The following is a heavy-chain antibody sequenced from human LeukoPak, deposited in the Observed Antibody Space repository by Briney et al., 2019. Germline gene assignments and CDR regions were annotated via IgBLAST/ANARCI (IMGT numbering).Heavy chain of an antibody. Sequence: GASVKVSCKASGYTFTSYAMNWVRQAPGQGLEWMGWINTNTGNPTYAQGFTGRFVFSLDTSVSTAYLQISSLKAEDTAVYYCAREGWIQLKYYYYYMDVWGKGTTVTVSS. D-gene: IGHD5-18*01. CDR1: GYTFTSYA. CDR3: AREGWIQLKYYYYYMDV. CDR2: INTNTGNP. V-gene: IGHV7-4-1*02. J-gene: IGHJ6*03.